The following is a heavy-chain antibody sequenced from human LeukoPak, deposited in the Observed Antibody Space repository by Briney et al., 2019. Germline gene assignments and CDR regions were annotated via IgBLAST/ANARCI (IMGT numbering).Heavy chain of an antibody. CDR2: IYYSGST. J-gene: IGHJ1*01. CDR3: ARVDRYCSGGSCYSAEYFQH. V-gene: IGHV4-59*12. CDR1: GGSISIYY. D-gene: IGHD2-15*01. Sequence: PSETLSLTCTVSGGSISIYYWSWIRQPPGKGLEWIGYIYYSGSTNYNPSLKSRVTISLDTSKNQFSLKLSSVTAADTAVYYCARVDRYCSGGSCYSAEYFQHWGQGTLVTVSS.